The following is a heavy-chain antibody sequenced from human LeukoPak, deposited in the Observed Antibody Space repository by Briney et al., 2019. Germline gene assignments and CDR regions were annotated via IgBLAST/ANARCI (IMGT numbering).Heavy chain of an antibody. V-gene: IGHV3-30*02. D-gene: IGHD3-3*01. J-gene: IGHJ6*03. CDR3: AKRVVIRSTDYFYYYIHV. CDR2: IRYNGDNK. CDR1: GFSFSDYG. Sequence: GGSLRLSCEASGFSFSDYGMHWVRQAPGKGLEWVAFIRYNGDNKYYADSVKGRFTFSRDNSQSTLYLQMNSPRVEDTAVYYCAKRVVIRSTDYFYYYIHVWGKGTTVTVSS.